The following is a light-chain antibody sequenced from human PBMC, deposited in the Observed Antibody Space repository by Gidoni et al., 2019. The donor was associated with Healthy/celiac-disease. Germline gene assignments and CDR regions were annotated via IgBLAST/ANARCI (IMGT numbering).Light chain of an antibody. CDR1: QSVSSY. Sequence: DMVSTQSPATLSSSPGERATLSCRASQSVSSYLAWYQQKPGQAPRLLIYDASNRATGIPARFSGSGSGTDFTLTISSLEPEDFAVYYCQQRSNWPLTFGGGTKVEIK. CDR3: QQRSNWPLT. J-gene: IGKJ4*01. CDR2: DAS. V-gene: IGKV3-11*01.